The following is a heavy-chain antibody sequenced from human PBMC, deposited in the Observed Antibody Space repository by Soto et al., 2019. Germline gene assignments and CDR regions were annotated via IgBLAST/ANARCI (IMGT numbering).Heavy chain of an antibody. CDR2: INWNGVST. Sequence: EGSLRLSCAASGFTFDDYDMTWVRQVPGKGLEWVSGINWNGVSTGYADSVKGRFTISRDNAKNSLYLQMNSLRPEDTALYYCASGDYYDSTTYYPFDYWGQGTLVTVSS. CDR1: GFTFDDYD. D-gene: IGHD3-22*01. CDR3: ASGDYYDSTTYYPFDY. J-gene: IGHJ4*02. V-gene: IGHV3-20*04.